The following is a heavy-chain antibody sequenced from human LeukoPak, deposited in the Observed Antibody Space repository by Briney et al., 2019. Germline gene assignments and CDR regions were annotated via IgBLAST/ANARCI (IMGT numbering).Heavy chain of an antibody. Sequence: ASVKVSCKASGYTFTRYGISWVRQAPGQGLEWMGWISGSNGNTNYAQKFQGRVTMTTDTSTGTAYMDLRNLRFDDTAVYFCARSGRGTYYYFDLWGQGTLVTVSS. CDR2: ISGSNGNT. D-gene: IGHD1-26*01. CDR1: GYTFTRYG. CDR3: ARSGRGTYYYFDL. V-gene: IGHV1-18*01. J-gene: IGHJ4*02.